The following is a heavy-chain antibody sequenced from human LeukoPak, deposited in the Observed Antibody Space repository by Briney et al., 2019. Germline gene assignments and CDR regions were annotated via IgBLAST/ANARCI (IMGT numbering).Heavy chain of an antibody. D-gene: IGHD4-17*01. CDR1: GYTFTSYT. Sequence: GASVKVSCKASGYTFTSYTINWVRQAPGQGLEWMGWINTNTGNPTYAQGFTGRFVFSLDTSVSTAYLQISSLKAEDTAVYYCVRDPARTTVATDYWGQGTLVTVSS. CDR2: INTNTGNP. V-gene: IGHV7-4-1*02. CDR3: VRDPARTTVATDY. J-gene: IGHJ4*02.